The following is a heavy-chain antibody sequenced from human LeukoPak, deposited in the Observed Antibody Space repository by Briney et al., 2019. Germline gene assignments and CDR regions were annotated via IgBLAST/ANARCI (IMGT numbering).Heavy chain of an antibody. CDR1: GYSFTRYW. CDR3: ARQDGSATYYFDY. D-gene: IGHD3-10*01. J-gene: IGHJ4*02. V-gene: IGHV5-51*01. CDR2: IYPGDSDA. Sequence: GESLKISCKGSGYSFTRYWIAWVRQMPGKDLEWMGIIYPGDSDARYSPSFQGQVTISVDKSISTAYLQWGSLKASDTAMYYCARQDGSATYYFDYWGQGTLVTVSS.